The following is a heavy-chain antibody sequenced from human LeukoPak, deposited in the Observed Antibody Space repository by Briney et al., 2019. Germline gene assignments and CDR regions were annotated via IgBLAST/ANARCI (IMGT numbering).Heavy chain of an antibody. D-gene: IGHD3-16*01. Sequence: PSETLSLTCSVSGVSITSGSYYWGWIRQSAGKGLEWIVRVHSSGDIYHNAAFRSRAAVSGDASKNQFSLQLNSVTAADTAVYYCARGASPKDAVFFDYWGQGALITVSS. J-gene: IGHJ4*02. CDR3: ARGASPKDAVFFDY. V-gene: IGHV4-61*02. CDR2: VHSSGDI. CDR1: GVSITSGSYY.